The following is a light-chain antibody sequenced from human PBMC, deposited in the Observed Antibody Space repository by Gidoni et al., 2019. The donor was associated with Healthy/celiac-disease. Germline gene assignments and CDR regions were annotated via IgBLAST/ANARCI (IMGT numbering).Light chain of an antibody. CDR3: QQYNNWPLT. CDR2: GAS. J-gene: IGKJ4*01. CDR1: QSVSSN. V-gene: IGKV3-15*01. Sequence: EIVMTQSPATLSVSPGERATLSCRASQSVSSNLAWYQQKPGQAPRLLIYGASTRATRIPARFSGSGSGTEFTLTISSLQSEDFAVYSCQQYNNWPLTFGGGTKVEIQ.